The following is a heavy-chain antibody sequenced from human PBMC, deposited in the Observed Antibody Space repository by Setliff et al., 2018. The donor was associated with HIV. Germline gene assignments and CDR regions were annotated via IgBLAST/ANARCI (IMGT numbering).Heavy chain of an antibody. J-gene: IGHJ5*02. CDR3: AREGVPVIGGRGWFDP. CDR1: GGSISGYY. Sequence: SETLSLTCTVSGGSISGYYWSWIRQPPGKGLEWTGYIYYNGNTNYNPSLKSRATISVDTSKNQFSLNLNSVTAAESAVYYCAREGVPVIGGRGWFDPWGQGTLVTVSS. D-gene: IGHD3-10*01. CDR2: IYYNGNT. V-gene: IGHV4-59*12.